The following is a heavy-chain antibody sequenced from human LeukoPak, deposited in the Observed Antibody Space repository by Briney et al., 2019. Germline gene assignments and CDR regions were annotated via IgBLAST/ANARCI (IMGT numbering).Heavy chain of an antibody. CDR3: AREGRGYHSTYYYGMDV. Sequence: GGYLRLSCAASGLTVSSNYMSWVGQAAGKGLEWVSVIYSGGTTYYADSVKGRFTISRDNSRNILYLQMNSLRAEDTAVYYCAREGRGYHSTYYYGMDVWGQGTTVTVSS. J-gene: IGHJ6*02. D-gene: IGHD5-12*01. V-gene: IGHV3-53*01. CDR2: IYSGGTT. CDR1: GLTVSSNY.